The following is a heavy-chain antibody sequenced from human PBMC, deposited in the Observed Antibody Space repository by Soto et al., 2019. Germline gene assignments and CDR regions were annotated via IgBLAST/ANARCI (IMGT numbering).Heavy chain of an antibody. CDR2: INPSGGST. CDR1: GYTFTSYY. CDR3: ARDWGYYDSSGYFDY. V-gene: IGHV1-46*01. D-gene: IGHD3-22*01. Sequence: ASVKVSCKASGYTFTSYYMHWVRQAPGQGLEWMGIINPSGGSTSYAQKFQGRVTMTRDTSTSTVYMELSSLRSEDTAVYYCARDWGYYDSSGYFDYWGQGTLVTVSS. J-gene: IGHJ4*02.